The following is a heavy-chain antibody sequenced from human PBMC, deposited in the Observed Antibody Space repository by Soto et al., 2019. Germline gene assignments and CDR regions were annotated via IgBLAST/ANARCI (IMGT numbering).Heavy chain of an antibody. J-gene: IGHJ1*01. CDR2: ISGSGGST. Sequence: EVQLLESGGGLVQPGGSLRLSCAASGFTFSSYAMSWVRQAPGKGLEWVSAISGSGGSTYYADSVKGRFTISRDNSKNTLYLQMNSLRAEDTAVYYCAISMIGPQVSEYFQHWGQGTLVTVSS. D-gene: IGHD3-22*01. CDR3: AISMIGPQVSEYFQH. V-gene: IGHV3-23*01. CDR1: GFTFSSYA.